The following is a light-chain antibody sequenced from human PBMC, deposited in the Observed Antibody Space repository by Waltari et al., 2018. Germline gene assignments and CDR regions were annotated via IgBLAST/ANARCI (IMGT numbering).Light chain of an antibody. CDR3: QQSYSTPRLT. Sequence: DIQMTQSPSSLSASVGDRVTITCRARQSSSSYLNWYQQKPGKAPKLLLYAASSLQSGVPSRFSGSRSGTDFTLTISSLQPEDFATYYCQQSYSTPRLTFGGGTKVEIK. CDR2: AAS. CDR1: QSSSSY. V-gene: IGKV1-39*01. J-gene: IGKJ4*01.